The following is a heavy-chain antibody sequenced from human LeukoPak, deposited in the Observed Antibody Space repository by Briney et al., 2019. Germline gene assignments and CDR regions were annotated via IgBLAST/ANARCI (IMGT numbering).Heavy chain of an antibody. CDR3: ARWQRNDDFWSGYYYFDY. V-gene: IGHV4-59*01. CDR1: GGSISNYY. Sequence: SETLSLTCTVSGGSISNYYWSWIRQPPGKGLVWIGNIYYSGSTNYNPSLYNPSLRSRVTISIDTSKNQFSLKLSSVTAADTAVYYCARWQRNDDFWSGYYYFDYWGQGTLVTVSS. D-gene: IGHD3-3*01. CDR2: IYYSGST. J-gene: IGHJ4*02.